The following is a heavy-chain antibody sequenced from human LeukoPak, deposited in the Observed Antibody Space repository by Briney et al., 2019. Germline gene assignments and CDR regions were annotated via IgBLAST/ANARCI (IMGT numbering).Heavy chain of an antibody. CDR1: GGSLSNSY. CDR3: ARGALVPASMIWFDP. V-gene: IGHV4-59*08. Sequence: PSEPLSLTCSVSGGSLSNSYWSWIRQPPGKGLEWIGYNYYSGSTDYRSSLKSRVTISLDTSKNQFSLKLRSVTAADTAVYYCARGALVPASMIWFDPWGQGTLVTVSS. J-gene: IGHJ5*02. CDR2: NYYSGST. D-gene: IGHD2-2*01.